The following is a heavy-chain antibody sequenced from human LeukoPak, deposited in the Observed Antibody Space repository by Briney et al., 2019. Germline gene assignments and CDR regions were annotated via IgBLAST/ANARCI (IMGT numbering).Heavy chain of an antibody. CDR3: ARENYEYVWGSYRSYYLDY. D-gene: IGHD3-16*02. CDR2: INPNSGGT. CDR1: GYTFTGYY. J-gene: IGHJ4*02. Sequence: ASVKVSCKASGYTFTGYYMHWVRQAPGQGLEWMGWINPNSGGTNYAQKFQGRVTMTRDTSISTAYMELSRLRSDDTAVYYWARENYEYVWGSYRSYYLDYWGQGTLVTVSS. V-gene: IGHV1-2*02.